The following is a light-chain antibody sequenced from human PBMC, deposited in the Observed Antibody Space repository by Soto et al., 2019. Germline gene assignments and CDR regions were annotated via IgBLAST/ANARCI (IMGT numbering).Light chain of an antibody. V-gene: IGKV3-20*01. J-gene: IGKJ1*01. CDR2: GAS. CDR1: QSVSSSY. CDR3: QQYDSSPKT. Sequence: EIVLTQSPGTLSLSPGERATLSCRASQSVSSSYLAWYQQKPGQAPRLLIYGASSRATGIPDRLSGSGSGTDFTLNISRLEPEDFAVYYCQQYDSSPKTFGHGTKVEIK.